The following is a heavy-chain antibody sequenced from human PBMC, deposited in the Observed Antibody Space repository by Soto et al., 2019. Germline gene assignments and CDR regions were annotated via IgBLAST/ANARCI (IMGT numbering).Heavy chain of an antibody. Sequence: GGSLRLSCAASGFTFDDYAMHWVRQAPGKGLEWVSGISWNSGSIGYADSVKGRFTISRDNAKNSLYLQMNSLRAEDTALYYCAKDDSTGALGYWGQGTLVTVSS. V-gene: IGHV3-9*01. CDR3: AKDDSTGALGY. CDR1: GFTFDDYA. J-gene: IGHJ4*02. D-gene: IGHD3-16*01. CDR2: ISWNSGSI.